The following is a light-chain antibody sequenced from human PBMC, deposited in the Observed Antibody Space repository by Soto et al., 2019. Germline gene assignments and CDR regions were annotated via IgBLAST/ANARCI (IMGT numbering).Light chain of an antibody. J-gene: IGLJ2*01. CDR2: GNS. CDR1: SSNIGAGYD. Sequence: QVVVTQPPSVSGAPGQRVTISCTGSSSNIGAGYDVHWYQQLPGTAPKLLIYGNSNRPSGVPDRFSGSKSGTSATLGVTGLQTGDEADYYCGTWDSGLSGVVFGGGTKLTVL. CDR3: GTWDSGLSGVV. V-gene: IGLV1-40*01.